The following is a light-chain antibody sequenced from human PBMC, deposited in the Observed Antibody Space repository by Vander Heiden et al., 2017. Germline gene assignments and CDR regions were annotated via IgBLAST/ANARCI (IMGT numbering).Light chain of an antibody. J-gene: IGKJ4*01. CDR3: QQSYSTPPA. CDR2: AAS. CDR1: QSISSY. Sequence: DIQMTQSPSSLSASVGDRVTITCRASQSISSYLNWYQQKPGKAPKLLIYAASSLQSGVPSRFSGSGSVTDFTLTISSLQPEDFATDYCQQSYSTPPAFGGGTKVEIK. V-gene: IGKV1-39*01.